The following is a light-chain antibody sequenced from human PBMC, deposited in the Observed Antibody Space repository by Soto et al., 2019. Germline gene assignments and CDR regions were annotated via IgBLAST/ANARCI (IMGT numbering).Light chain of an antibody. CDR2: LEDSGGY. V-gene: IGLV4-60*03. J-gene: IGLJ2*01. CDR3: ETWDSNTRV. CDR1: GGHRSYI. Sequence: QSVLTQSSSASASLGSSVKLTCTLSGGHRSYIIAWHQQQPGTAPRYLMKLEDSGGYNRGSGVPDRFSGSSSGADRYLTISNLQSEDEADYYCETWDSNTRVFGGGTKLTVL.